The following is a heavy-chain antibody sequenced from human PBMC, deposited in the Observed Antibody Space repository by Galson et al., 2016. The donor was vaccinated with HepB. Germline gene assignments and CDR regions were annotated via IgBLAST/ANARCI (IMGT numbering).Heavy chain of an antibody. V-gene: IGHV3-30*18. CDR1: GFTFSSYG. CDR2: ISYDGSNK. CDR3: AKDGTYSSGWYPVDQ. Sequence: SLRLSCAGSGFTFSSYGMHWVRQAPCKGLEWVAAISYDGSNKYYADSVKGRFTISRDDSKNTLYLQINSLRVEDTAQYCCAKDGTYSSGWYPVDQWGRGTLATVSS. D-gene: IGHD6-19*01. J-gene: IGHJ4*02.